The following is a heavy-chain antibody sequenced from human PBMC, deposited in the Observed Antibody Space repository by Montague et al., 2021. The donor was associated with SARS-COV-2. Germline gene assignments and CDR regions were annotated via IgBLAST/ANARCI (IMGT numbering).Heavy chain of an antibody. D-gene: IGHD3-10*01. CDR3: ARPLVRGVPKAFDI. CDR2: IYYSETT. CDR1: GGSITRNYY. J-gene: IGHJ3*02. Sequence: SETLSLTCTVAGGSITRNYYWGWIRPPPGKGLEWVGNIYYSETTXXNPSLESRVTISVDASKNKFSLNLTSVTAADTAVYYCARPLVRGVPKAFDIWGQGALVIVSS. V-gene: IGHV4-39*01.